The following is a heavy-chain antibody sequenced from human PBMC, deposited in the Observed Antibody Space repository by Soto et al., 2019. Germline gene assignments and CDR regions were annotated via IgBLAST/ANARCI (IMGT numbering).Heavy chain of an antibody. CDR1: GYTCTSYY. J-gene: IGHJ4*02. V-gene: IGHV1-46*03. CDR2: VNPTGGST. D-gene: IGHD6-25*01. CDR3: ARPLAAGDS. Sequence: QVQLVQSGAEVKKPGASVRVSCKASGYTCTSYYIHWVRQAPGQGLEWMAIVNPTGGSTNYAQKFQGRVTVTFDTSTSTVFMELNSLRYEDTAVYYCARPLAAGDSWGQGTLVTVSS.